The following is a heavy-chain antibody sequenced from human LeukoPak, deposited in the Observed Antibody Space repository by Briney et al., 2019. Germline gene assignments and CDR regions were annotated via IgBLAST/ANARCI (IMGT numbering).Heavy chain of an antibody. J-gene: IGHJ4*02. Sequence: GGSLRLSCAASGFTFSNAWMSWVRQAPGKGLEWVGRIKSRTDGGTTDYAAPVKGRFTISRDDSKNTVYLHMNSLKTEDTAVYYCTTDGVGSTPYYLHYWGQGTLVTVSS. CDR2: IKSRTDGGTT. CDR3: TTDGVGSTPYYLHY. V-gene: IGHV3-15*01. D-gene: IGHD1-26*01. CDR1: GFTFSNAW.